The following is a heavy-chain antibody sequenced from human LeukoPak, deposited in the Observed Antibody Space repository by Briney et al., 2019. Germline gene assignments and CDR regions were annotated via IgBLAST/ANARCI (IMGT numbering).Heavy chain of an antibody. CDR3: ARGGRLLGYYMDV. V-gene: IGHV3-48*03. Sequence: QTGGSLRLSCVASGFTFSSYEMNWVRQAPGKGLEWVSYISSSGSTIYYADSVKGRFTISRDNAKNSLYLQMNSLRAEDTAVYYCARGGRLLGYYMDVWGKGTTVTVSS. D-gene: IGHD6-25*01. CDR1: GFTFSSYE. CDR2: ISSSGSTI. J-gene: IGHJ6*03.